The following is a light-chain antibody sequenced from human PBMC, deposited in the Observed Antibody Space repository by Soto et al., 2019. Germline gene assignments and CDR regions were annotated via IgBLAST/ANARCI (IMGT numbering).Light chain of an antibody. CDR2: GAS. CDR3: QQYGSSPQYP. J-gene: IGKJ2*01. V-gene: IGKV3-20*01. Sequence: EIVLTQSPGTLSLSPGERATLSCRASQSVSSSYLAGYQQKPGQAPRLLIYGASSRATGIPDRFSGSGSGTDFTLTISRLEPEDFAVYYCQQYGSSPQYPFGQGTKLEIK. CDR1: QSVSSSY.